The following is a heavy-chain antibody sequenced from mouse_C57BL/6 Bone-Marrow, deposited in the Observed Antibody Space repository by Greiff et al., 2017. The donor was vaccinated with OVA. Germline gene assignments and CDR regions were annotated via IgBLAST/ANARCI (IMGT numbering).Heavy chain of an antibody. Sequence: EVKLQESGAELVRPGASVKLSCTASGFNIKDDYMHWVKQRPEQGLEWIGWIDPENGDTEYASKLQGKAPITADTSSNTAYLQLSSLTSEDTAVYYFAEYYRCYMDYWGQGTTLTVSS. J-gene: IGHJ2*01. D-gene: IGHD1-1*02. CDR1: GFNIKDDY. CDR3: AEYYRCYMDY. V-gene: IGHV14-4*01. CDR2: IDPENGDT.